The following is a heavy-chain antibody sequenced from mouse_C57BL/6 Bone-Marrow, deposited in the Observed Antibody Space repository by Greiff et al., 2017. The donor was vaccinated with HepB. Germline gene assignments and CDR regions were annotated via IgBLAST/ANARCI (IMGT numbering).Heavy chain of an antibody. CDR1: GFSLTSYG. CDR2: IWSDGST. V-gene: IGHV2-6-1*01. CDR3: ARQRGYYYGSSYAMDY. Sequence: VMLVESGPGLVAPSQSLSITCTVSGFSLTSYGVHWVRQPPGKGLEWLVVIWSDGSTTYNSALKSRLSISKDNSKSQVFLKMNSLQTDDTAMYYCARQRGYYYGSSYAMDYWGQGTSVTVSS. J-gene: IGHJ4*01. D-gene: IGHD1-1*01.